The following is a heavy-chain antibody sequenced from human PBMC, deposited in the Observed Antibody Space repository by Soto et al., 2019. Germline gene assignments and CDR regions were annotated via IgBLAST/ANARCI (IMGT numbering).Heavy chain of an antibody. D-gene: IGHD5-18*01. CDR1: VFAFSRYS. J-gene: IGHJ4*02. CDR3: AKLAQYSLSLFDY. Sequence: PWVSRRLSFSAAVFAFSRYSMSWVRPAPGKGLEWVSAISGSGGSTYYADSVKGRFTISRDNSKNTLYLQMNSLRAEDTAVYYCAKLAQYSLSLFDYWGQGTLVTVSA. CDR2: ISGSGGST. V-gene: IGHV3-23*01.